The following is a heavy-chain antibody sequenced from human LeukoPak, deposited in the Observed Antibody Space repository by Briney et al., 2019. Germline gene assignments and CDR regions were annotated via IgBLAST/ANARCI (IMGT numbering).Heavy chain of an antibody. CDR2: ISSGSRTI. J-gene: IGHJ4*02. V-gene: IGHV3-48*01. CDR1: GFTFGSYS. Sequence: GGSPRLSCAASGFTFGSYSMNWVRQAPGKGLEWISYISSGSRTIYYADSVEGRFTVSRDNAKNSLYLQMRSLRAEDTAVYYCARESITGHRDFDYWGQGTLVTVSS. CDR3: ARESITGHRDFDY. D-gene: IGHD1-20*01.